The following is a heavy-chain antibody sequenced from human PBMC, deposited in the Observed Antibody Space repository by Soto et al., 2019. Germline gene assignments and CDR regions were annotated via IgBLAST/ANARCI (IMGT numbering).Heavy chain of an antibody. Sequence: ASVKVSCKASGYTFTSYYMHWVRQAPGQGLEWMGIINPSGGSTSYAQKFQGRVTMTRDTSTSTVYMELSSLRSEDTAVYYCASQCSSTSCQYYYGMDVWGQGTTVTVSS. J-gene: IGHJ6*02. CDR3: ASQCSSTSCQYYYGMDV. CDR1: GYTFTSYY. D-gene: IGHD2-2*01. V-gene: IGHV1-46*01. CDR2: INPSGGST.